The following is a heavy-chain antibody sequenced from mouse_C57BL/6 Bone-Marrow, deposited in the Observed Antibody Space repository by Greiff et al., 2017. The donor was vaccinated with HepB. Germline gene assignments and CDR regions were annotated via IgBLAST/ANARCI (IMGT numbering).Heavy chain of an antibody. D-gene: IGHD2-5*01. Sequence: EVKVEESGGGLVQPGGSMKLSCVASGFTFSNYWMNWVRQSPEKGLEWVAQIRLKSDNYATHYAESVKGRFTISRDDSKSSVYLQMNNLRAEDTGIYYCTVYYSNYLDYWGQGTTLTVSS. V-gene: IGHV6-3*01. J-gene: IGHJ2*01. CDR2: IRLKSDNYAT. CDR1: GFTFSNYW. CDR3: TVYYSNYLDY.